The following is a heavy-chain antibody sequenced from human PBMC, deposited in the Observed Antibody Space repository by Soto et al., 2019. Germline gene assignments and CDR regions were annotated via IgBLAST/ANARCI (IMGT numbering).Heavy chain of an antibody. Sequence: GASLNVSGKGSACSFTSNFNGCVRQNHGKGLEWMGIIYPGDSDTRYSPSFQGQVTISADKSISTAYLQWSSLKASDTAMYYCARRNGDAYYGMDVWGQGTTVTVSS. D-gene: IGHD4-17*01. CDR3: ARRNGDAYYGMDV. J-gene: IGHJ6*02. CDR1: ACSFTSNF. CDR2: IYPGDSDT. V-gene: IGHV5-51*01.